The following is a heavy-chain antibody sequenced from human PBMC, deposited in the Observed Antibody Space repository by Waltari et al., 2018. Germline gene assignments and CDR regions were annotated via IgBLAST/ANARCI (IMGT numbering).Heavy chain of an antibody. D-gene: IGHD3-10*01. CDR3: AKEGGLWFGELSDAFDI. CDR1: GFTISSYA. J-gene: IGHJ3*02. CDR2: ISGSGGST. Sequence: EVQLLESGGGLVQPGGSLRLSCAASGFTISSYAMSWVRQAPGKGLEWVSAISGSGGSTYYADSVKGRFTISRDNSKNTLYLQMNSLRAEDTAVYYCAKEGGLWFGELSDAFDIWGQGTMVTVSS. V-gene: IGHV3-23*01.